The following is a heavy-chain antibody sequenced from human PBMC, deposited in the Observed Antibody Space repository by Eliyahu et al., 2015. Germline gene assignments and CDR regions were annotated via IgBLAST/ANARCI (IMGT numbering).Heavy chain of an antibody. CDR3: ARSTSGLDSGHH. CDR2: IFNDGSE. V-gene: IGHV3-66*01. D-gene: IGHD5-12*01. CDR1: GFTVSSDH. Sequence: EVQLVESGGGLVQPGGSLXXXGAASGFTVSSDHMSWVRQAPGKGLEWVAVIFNDGSEYHADSVKSRFSISRDNSKNTLYLQMNSLRVEDSAVYYCARSTSGLDSGHHWGQGTLVTVSS. J-gene: IGHJ5*02.